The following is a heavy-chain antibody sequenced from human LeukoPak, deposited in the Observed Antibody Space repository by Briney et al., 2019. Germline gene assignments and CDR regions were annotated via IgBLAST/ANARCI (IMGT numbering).Heavy chain of an antibody. D-gene: IGHD2-2*01. J-gene: IGHJ4*02. V-gene: IGHV3-23*01. CDR3: AKSASTTSCRHFDY. Sequence: GGSLRLSCAASGFSFSSYGMKWVRQAPGKGLEWVSIIGADAVITFYADFVKGRFTISRDNSRNTLYLQINSLKADDTAVYYCAKSASTTSCRHFDYWGQGTLVTVSS. CDR2: IGADAVIT. CDR1: GFSFSSYG.